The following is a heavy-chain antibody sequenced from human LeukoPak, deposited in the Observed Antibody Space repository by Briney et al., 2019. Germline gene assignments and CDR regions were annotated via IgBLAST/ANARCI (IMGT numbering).Heavy chain of an antibody. Sequence: PGESLRISCKASGYSFATYWIGWVRQMPGKGLEWIGIIYPGDSDTRYSPSFQGHVTISADKSISTAYLQWSSLKASDTAMYYCARGKSYDSSGYYSNWGQGTPVTVSS. V-gene: IGHV5-51*01. CDR3: ARGKSYDSSGYYSN. CDR1: GYSFATYW. J-gene: IGHJ4*02. D-gene: IGHD3-22*01. CDR2: IYPGDSDT.